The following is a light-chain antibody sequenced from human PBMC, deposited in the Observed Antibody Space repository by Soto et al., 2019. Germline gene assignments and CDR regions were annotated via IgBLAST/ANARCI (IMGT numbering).Light chain of an antibody. V-gene: IGKV3-15*01. CDR3: QQYHNWYS. J-gene: IGKJ2*03. CDR1: EGVSSH. Sequence: VMTQSPATLSVSPRERATLSCRASEGVSSHLAWYQQQPGQAPRLLMYDASTTATGIPARFSGSGSGTEFTLTISSLQSEDSAVYYCQQYHNWYSFGQGSKLEIK. CDR2: DAS.